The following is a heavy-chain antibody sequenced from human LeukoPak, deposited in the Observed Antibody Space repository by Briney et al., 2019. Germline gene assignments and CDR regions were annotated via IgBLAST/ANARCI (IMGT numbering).Heavy chain of an antibody. V-gene: IGHV4-59*08. CDR2: IYYSGST. CDR3: ARSRPILRYFDWGKSAFDI. D-gene: IGHD3-9*01. Sequence: PSETLSLTCTASGGSISSYYWSWIRQPPGKGLEWIGYIYYSGSTNYNPSLKSRVTISVDTSKNQFSLKLSSVTAADTAVYYCARSRPILRYFDWGKSAFDIWGQGTMVTVSS. J-gene: IGHJ3*02. CDR1: GGSISSYY.